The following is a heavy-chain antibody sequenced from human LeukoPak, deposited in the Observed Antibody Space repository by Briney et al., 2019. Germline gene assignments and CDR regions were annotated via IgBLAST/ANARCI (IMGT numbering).Heavy chain of an antibody. CDR2: IYYSGST. J-gene: IGHJ3*02. V-gene: IGHV4-39*01. Sequence: SETLSLTCTVSGGSISSSSYYWGWIRQPPGKGLEWIGSIYYSGSTYYNPSLKSRVTISVDTSKNQFSLKLSSVTAADTAVYYCARPYSVSLRKDAFDIWGQGTMVTVSS. CDR1: GGSISSSSYY. CDR3: ARPYSVSLRKDAFDI. D-gene: IGHD2-21*01.